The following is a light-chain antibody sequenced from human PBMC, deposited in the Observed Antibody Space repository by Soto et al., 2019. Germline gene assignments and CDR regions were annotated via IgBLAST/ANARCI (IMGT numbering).Light chain of an antibody. J-gene: IGKJ1*01. Sequence: DIQMTQSPSTLSASVGDRVTITCRASQGISGWLAWYQQKAGKAPRLLIFDASSLMSGVPSRFSGSGYGTEFTLTINRLQPDDSATYYCQQYDSFSVWTFGQGTKV. CDR2: DAS. CDR1: QGISGW. V-gene: IGKV1-5*01. CDR3: QQYDSFSVWT.